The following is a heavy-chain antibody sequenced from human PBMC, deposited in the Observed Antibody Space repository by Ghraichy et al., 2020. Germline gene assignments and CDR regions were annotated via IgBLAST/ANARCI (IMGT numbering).Heavy chain of an antibody. CDR1: GLTFSSYT. D-gene: IGHD2-2*01. CDR3: ARVVVPAGSFYFYYMDV. J-gene: IGHJ6*03. Sequence: GGSLRLSCAASGLTFSSYTMNWVRQAPGKGLEWISSISSTGTYIYYADSVQGRFTISRDNAKKSLFLQMNRLRVEDTAVYYCARVVVPAGSFYFYYMDVWRKGTTVIVS. CDR2: ISSTGTYI. V-gene: IGHV3-21*01.